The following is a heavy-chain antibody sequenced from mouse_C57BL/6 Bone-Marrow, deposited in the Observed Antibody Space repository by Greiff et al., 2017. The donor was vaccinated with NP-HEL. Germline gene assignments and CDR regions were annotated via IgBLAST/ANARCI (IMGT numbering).Heavy chain of an antibody. D-gene: IGHD2-4*01. J-gene: IGHJ3*01. V-gene: IGHV5-17*01. CDR3: ARGGLRRGFAY. CDR2: ISSGSSTI. Sequence: DVQLVESGGGLVKPGGSLKLSCAASGFTFSDYGMHWVRQAPEKGLEWVAYISSGSSTIYYADTVKGRFTISRDNAKNTLFLQMTSLRSEDTAMYYCARGGLRRGFAYWGQGTLVTVSA. CDR1: GFTFSDYG.